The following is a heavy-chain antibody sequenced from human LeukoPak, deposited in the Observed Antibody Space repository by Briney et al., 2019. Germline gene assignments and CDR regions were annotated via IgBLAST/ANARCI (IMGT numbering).Heavy chain of an antibody. CDR1: GFTFSSYG. V-gene: IGHV3-30*18. CDR2: ISYDGSNK. CDR3: AKLGSCSSTSCSWGGVDY. J-gene: IGHJ4*02. Sequence: GGSLRLSCAASGFTFSSYGMHWVRQAPGKGLEWVAVISYDGSNKYYADSVKGRFTISRDNSKNTLYLQMNSLRAEDTAVYYCAKLGSCSSTSCSWGGVDYWGQGTLVTVSS. D-gene: IGHD2-2*01.